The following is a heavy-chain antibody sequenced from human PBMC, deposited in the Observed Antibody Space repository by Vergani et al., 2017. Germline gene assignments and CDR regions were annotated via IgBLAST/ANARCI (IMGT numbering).Heavy chain of an antibody. V-gene: IGHV1-69*09. CDR1: GYTFTGYY. J-gene: IGHJ4*02. CDR3: ARIARSSSWFFDY. CDR2: IIPILGIA. Sequence: QVQLVQSGAEVKKPGASVKVSCKASGYTFTGYYMHWVRQAPGQGLEWMGRIIPILGIANYAQKFQGRVTITADKSTSTAYMELSSLRSEDTAVYYCARIARSSSWFFDYWGQGTLVTVSS. D-gene: IGHD6-13*01.